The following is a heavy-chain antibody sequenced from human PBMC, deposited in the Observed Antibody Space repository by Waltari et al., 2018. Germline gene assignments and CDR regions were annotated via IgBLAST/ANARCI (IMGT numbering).Heavy chain of an antibody. J-gene: IGHJ4*02. CDR1: GFTFGSYA. Sequence: EVQLLESGGGLVQPGGSLRLSCAASGFTFGSYAMSWVRQAPGKGLEWVSVIYSGGSTYYADSVKGRFTISRDNSKNTLYLQMNSLRAEDTAVYYCAKADSSSSVAFDYWGQGTLVTVSS. V-gene: IGHV3-23*03. CDR3: AKADSSSSVAFDY. CDR2: IYSGGST. D-gene: IGHD6-6*01.